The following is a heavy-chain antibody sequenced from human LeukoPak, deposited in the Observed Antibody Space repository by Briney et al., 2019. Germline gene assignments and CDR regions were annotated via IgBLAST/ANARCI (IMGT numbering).Heavy chain of an antibody. J-gene: IGHJ6*03. V-gene: IGHV4-59*01. D-gene: IGHD1-26*01. CDR3: AREGLGVGATGGYYYMDV. Sequence: PSETLSLTCTVSGGSISSYYWSWIRQPPGKGLEWIGYIYYSGSTNYNPSLKSRVTISVDTSKNQFSLKLSSVTAADTAVYYCAREGLGVGATGGYYYMDVWGKGTTVTVSS. CDR1: GGSISSYY. CDR2: IYYSGST.